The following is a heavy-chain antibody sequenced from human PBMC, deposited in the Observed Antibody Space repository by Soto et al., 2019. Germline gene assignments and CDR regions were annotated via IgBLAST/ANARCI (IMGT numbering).Heavy chain of an antibody. V-gene: IGHV4-34*01. CDR2: INHSGST. D-gene: IGHD5-12*01. Sequence: SETLSLTCAVYGGSFSGYYWSWIRQPPGKGLEWIGEINHSGSTNYNPSLKSRVTISVDTSKNQFSLKLSSVNAADTAVYYCPRSKWIRLSTGAYFDYWGQGTLVTVCS. CDR3: PRSKWIRLSTGAYFDY. CDR1: GGSFSGYY. J-gene: IGHJ4*02.